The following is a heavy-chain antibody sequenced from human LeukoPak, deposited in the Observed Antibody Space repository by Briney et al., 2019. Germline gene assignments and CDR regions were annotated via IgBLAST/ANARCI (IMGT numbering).Heavy chain of an antibody. CDR1: GFTFSSYT. CDR3: AKIIAVRENYWYGMDV. V-gene: IGHV3-23*01. Sequence: PGGSLRLSCAASGFTFSSYTMTWARQTPGKGLEWVSGISGSGGVTDYVDSVKGRFTISRDNSKNTVYLQMHSLRTEDTAVYYCAKIIAVRENYWYGMDVWGQGTTVTVSS. J-gene: IGHJ6*02. CDR2: ISGSGGVT. D-gene: IGHD2-8*02.